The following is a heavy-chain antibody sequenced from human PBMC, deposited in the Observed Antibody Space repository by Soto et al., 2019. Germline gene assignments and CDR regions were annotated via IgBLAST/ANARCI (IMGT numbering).Heavy chain of an antibody. V-gene: IGHV4-39*07. CDR3: ARRNRDARYYYYYYMDV. CDR1: GGSVSVTSHY. D-gene: IGHD1-1*01. Sequence: PSETLSLTCTVSGGSVSVTSHYWGWIRQPPGQGLQWIASIYYSGTTYYNPSLKSRATISVDTSKNQFSLKLSSVTAADTAVYYCARRNRDARYYYYYYMDVWGKGTTVTVSS. CDR2: IYYSGTT. J-gene: IGHJ6*03.